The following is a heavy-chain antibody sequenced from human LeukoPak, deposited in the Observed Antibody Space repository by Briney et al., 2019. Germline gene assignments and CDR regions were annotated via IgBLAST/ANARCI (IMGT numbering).Heavy chain of an antibody. V-gene: IGHV4-4*07. CDR3: AREIGGGYNSIGYFDY. Sequence: SSGTLSLTCTVSGGSISTYYWSWIRQPAGKGLEWIGRIYSSGSTDYNPSLKSRVTMSVDTSKNQFSLKVSSVTAADTAVYYCAREIGGGYNSIGYFDYWGQGTLVTVS. J-gene: IGHJ4*02. CDR1: GGSISTYY. CDR2: IYSSGST. D-gene: IGHD1-1*01.